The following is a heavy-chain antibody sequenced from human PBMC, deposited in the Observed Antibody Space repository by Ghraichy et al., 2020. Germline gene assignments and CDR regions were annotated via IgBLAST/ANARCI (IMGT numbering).Heavy chain of an antibody. J-gene: IGHJ1*01. CDR1: GGSISSYY. Sequence: SETLSLTCNVSGGSISSYYWSWIRQPPGKGLEWIGYIYYSGSTNYNTSLKSRITISVDTSKNQFSLKLSSVTAADTDVYYCARHRRATSSWSAEYFQHWGQGTLVTVSS. V-gene: IGHV4-59*08. D-gene: IGHD6-13*01. CDR2: IYYSGST. CDR3: ARHRRATSSWSAEYFQH.